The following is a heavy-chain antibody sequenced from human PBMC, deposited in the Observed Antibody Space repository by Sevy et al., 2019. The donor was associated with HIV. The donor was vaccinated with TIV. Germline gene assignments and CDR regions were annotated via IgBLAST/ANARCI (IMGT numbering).Heavy chain of an antibody. V-gene: IGHV1-2*02. D-gene: IGHD3-22*01. Sequence: ASVKVSCKASGYTFTGYYMHWVRQAPGQGLEWMGWINPNSGGTNYAQKFQGRVTMTRDTSISTAYTELGRLRSDDTAVYYCARDLITMIVVVGQTTANDYWGQGTLVTVSS. J-gene: IGHJ4*02. CDR1: GYTFTGYY. CDR3: ARDLITMIVVVGQTTANDY. CDR2: INPNSGGT.